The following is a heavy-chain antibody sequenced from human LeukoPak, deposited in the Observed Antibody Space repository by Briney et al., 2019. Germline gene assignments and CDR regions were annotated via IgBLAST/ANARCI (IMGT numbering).Heavy chain of an antibody. D-gene: IGHD3-16*02. Sequence: PSQTLSLTCTVSGVSLGGGGYYWSWIRQPPGEGLEWIGYIYHSGSTSYNPSLKSRVTISVDTSKNQFSLRLNSLTAADTAVYYCASSHWGSYRYDFDSWGQGTLVTVSS. V-gene: IGHV4-30-2*01. CDR1: GVSLGGGGYY. CDR2: IYHSGST. CDR3: ASSHWGSYRYDFDS. J-gene: IGHJ4*02.